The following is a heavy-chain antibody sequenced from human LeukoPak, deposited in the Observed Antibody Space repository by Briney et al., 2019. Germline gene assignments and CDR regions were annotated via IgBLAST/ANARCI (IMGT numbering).Heavy chain of an antibody. J-gene: IGHJ4*02. CDR1: GFTFSSFG. Sequence: GALRLSCAASGFTFSSFGMHWVRQAPDTGLEWVAVISWDGSDKYYADSVKGRFTISRDNSKNTLYLQMDSLRSEDTGVYYCVRQAQEDYWGQGTLVTVSS. CDR2: ISWDGSDK. V-gene: IGHV3-30*03. CDR3: VRQAQEDY.